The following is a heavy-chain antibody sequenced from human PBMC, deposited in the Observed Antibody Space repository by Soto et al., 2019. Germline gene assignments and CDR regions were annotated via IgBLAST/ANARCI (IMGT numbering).Heavy chain of an antibody. CDR1: GFTFSSYG. J-gene: IGHJ6*02. CDR3: AKPITMVRGKDYGMDV. D-gene: IGHD3-10*01. V-gene: IGHV3-30*18. CDR2: ISYDGSNK. Sequence: GGSLRLSCAASGFTFSSYGMHWVRQAPGKGLEWVAVISYDGSNKYYADSVKGRFTISRDNSKNTLYLQMNSLRAEDTAVYYCAKPITMVRGKDYGMDVWGQGTTVTVSS.